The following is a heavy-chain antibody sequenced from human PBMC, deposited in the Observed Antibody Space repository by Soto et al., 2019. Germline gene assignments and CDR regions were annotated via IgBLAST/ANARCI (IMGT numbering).Heavy chain of an antibody. CDR2: TYYRSKWYN. CDR1: GYSVSSNSAA. CDR3: ARAVRGMAKIRAFDY. V-gene: IGHV6-1*01. J-gene: IGHJ4*02. Sequence: PSQTRSLTCVISGYSVSSNSAAWNWIRQSPSRGLEWLGRTYYRSKWYNDYAVSVKSRITINPDTSKNQFSLQLNSVTPEDTAVYYCARAVRGMAKIRAFDYWGQGTLVTVSS. D-gene: IGHD3-16*01.